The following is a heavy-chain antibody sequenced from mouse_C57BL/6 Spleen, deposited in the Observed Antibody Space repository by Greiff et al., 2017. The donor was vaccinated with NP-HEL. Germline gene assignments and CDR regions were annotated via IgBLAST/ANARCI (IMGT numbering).Heavy chain of an antibody. Sequence: EVKLMESGPGLVKPSQSLSLTCSVTGYSITSGYYWNWIRQFPGNKLEWVGYISYDGSNNYNPSLKNLISITRDTSKNQFFLKLNSVTTEDTATYYCARGGNYDTWFAYWGQGTLVTVSA. V-gene: IGHV3-6*01. CDR3: ARGGNYDTWFAY. J-gene: IGHJ3*01. D-gene: IGHD2-1*01. CDR2: ISYDGSN. CDR1: GYSITSGYY.